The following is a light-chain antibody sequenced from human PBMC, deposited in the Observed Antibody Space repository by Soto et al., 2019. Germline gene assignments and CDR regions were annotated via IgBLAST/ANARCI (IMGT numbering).Light chain of an antibody. J-gene: IGLJ3*02. V-gene: IGLV2-11*01. CDR1: SSDVGFFNY. CDR3: SSYAGSHTYEV. CDR2: DVS. Sequence: QSALTQPRSVSGSPGQSVTISCTGTSSDVGFFNYVSWYQQHPGKAPKIIIYDVSERPSGVPDRFSGSKSGNTASLTISGLQAEDEADYHCSSYAGSHTYEVFGGGTKVTVL.